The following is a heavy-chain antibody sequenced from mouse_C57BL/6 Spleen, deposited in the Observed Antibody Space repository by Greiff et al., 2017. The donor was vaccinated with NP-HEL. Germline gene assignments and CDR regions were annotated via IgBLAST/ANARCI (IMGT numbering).Heavy chain of an antibody. CDR2: ISYDGSN. CDR3: AREGTAQAMDY. CDR1: GYSITSGYY. V-gene: IGHV3-6*01. J-gene: IGHJ4*01. D-gene: IGHD3-2*02. Sequence: EVKLQESGPGLVKPSQSLSLTCSVTGYSITSGYYWNWIRQFPGNILEWMGYISYDGSNNYNPSLKNRFSITRDTSKNQFFLKLNSVTTEDTATYYWAREGTAQAMDYWGQGTSVTVAS.